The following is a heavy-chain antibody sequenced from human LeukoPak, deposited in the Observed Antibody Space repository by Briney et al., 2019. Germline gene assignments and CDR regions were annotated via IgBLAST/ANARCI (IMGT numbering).Heavy chain of an antibody. CDR1: GGSMSSYY. CDR3: ARYSGWYTPFDY. Sequence: SETLSLTCNVSGGSMSSYYWSWIRQPPGKGLEWIGYIYYSGSTNYNPSLKSRVSMSVDTSKNQFSLRLNSVTAEDTAVYCCARYSGWYTPFDYWGQGTLVTVSS. V-gene: IGHV4-59*01. D-gene: IGHD6-13*01. J-gene: IGHJ4*02. CDR2: IYYSGST.